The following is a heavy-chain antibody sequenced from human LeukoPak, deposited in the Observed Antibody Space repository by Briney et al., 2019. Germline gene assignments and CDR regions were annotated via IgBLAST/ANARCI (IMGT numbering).Heavy chain of an antibody. CDR3: ARIAGYCSGGSCYSPIDY. D-gene: IGHD2-15*01. CDR2: IYPGDSDT. Sequence: GESLKISCKGSGYSFTSYWIGWVRQMPGKGLEWMGIIYPGDSDTRYSPSFQGQVTISADKSISTAYLQWSSLKASDTAMYYCARIAGYCSGGSCYSPIDYWGQGTLVTVSS. CDR1: GYSFTSYW. V-gene: IGHV5-51*01. J-gene: IGHJ4*02.